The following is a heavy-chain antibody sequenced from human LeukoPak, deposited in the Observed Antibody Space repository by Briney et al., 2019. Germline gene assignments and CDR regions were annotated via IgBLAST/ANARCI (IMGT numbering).Heavy chain of an antibody. Sequence: GASVKVSCKASGYTFTGYYMHWVRQAPGQGLEWMGWINPNSGGTNYAQKFQGRVTMTRDTSISTAYMELSRLRSDDTAVYYCARATDSGFDYFGYWGQGTLVTVSS. CDR1: GYTFTGYY. CDR3: ARATDSGFDYFGY. D-gene: IGHD5-12*01. J-gene: IGHJ4*02. CDR2: INPNSGGT. V-gene: IGHV1-2*02.